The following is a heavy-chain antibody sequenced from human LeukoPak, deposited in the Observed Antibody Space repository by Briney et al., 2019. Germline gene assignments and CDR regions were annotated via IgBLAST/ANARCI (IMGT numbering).Heavy chain of an antibody. J-gene: IGHJ4*02. V-gene: IGHV1-2*06. CDR3: ARGGDSSGYHPPDY. D-gene: IGHD3-22*01. Sequence: ASVKVSCKASGYTFTGYYMHWVRQAPGQGLEWMGRINPNSGGTNYAKKFQGRVTMTRDTSISTAYMELSRLRTDDTAVYYCARGGDSSGYHPPDYWGQGTLVTVSS. CDR2: INPNSGGT. CDR1: GYTFTGYY.